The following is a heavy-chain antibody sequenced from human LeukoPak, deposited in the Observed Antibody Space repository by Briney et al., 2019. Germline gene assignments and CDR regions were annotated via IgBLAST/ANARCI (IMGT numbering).Heavy chain of an antibody. Sequence: GGSMRLSCVASGFDVNDDFMLWIRQTPGQGLEWISIIYASGGAFHSESVKGRFSAFRDTSKNTIFLQMNNLRAADTAMYYCVRRHDYWGQGTLVTVSS. CDR3: VRRHDY. J-gene: IGHJ4*02. CDR1: GFDVNDDF. V-gene: IGHV3-53*01. CDR2: IYASGGA.